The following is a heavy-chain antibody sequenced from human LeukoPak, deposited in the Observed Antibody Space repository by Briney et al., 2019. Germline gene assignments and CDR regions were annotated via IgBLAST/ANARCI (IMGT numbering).Heavy chain of an antibody. D-gene: IGHD2-2*01. CDR2: ISSSSSYI. Sequence: GGSLRLSCAASGFTFSSYSMNWVRQAPGKGLEWVSSISSSSSYIYYADSVKGRFTISRDNAKNSLYLQMNSLRAEDTAVYYCAKVQNCSSTSLYRAFDYWGQGTLVTGSS. J-gene: IGHJ4*02. CDR1: GFTFSSYS. V-gene: IGHV3-21*01. CDR3: AKVQNCSSTSLYRAFDY.